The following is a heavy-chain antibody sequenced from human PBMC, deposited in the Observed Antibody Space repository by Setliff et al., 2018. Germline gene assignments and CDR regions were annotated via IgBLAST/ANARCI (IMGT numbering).Heavy chain of an antibody. CDR1: GFSFSSYE. V-gene: IGHV3-48*01. Sequence: GESLRLSCAASGFSFSSYEMNWVRQAPGKGLEWVSSISGRSDTVYYGDSVKGRFTTSRDNAKNSLYLQMNSLRAEDTAVYYCAKVGIFGGGYFDFWGQGALVTVSS. D-gene: IGHD3-3*01. J-gene: IGHJ4*02. CDR3: AKVGIFGGGYFDF. CDR2: ISGRSDTV.